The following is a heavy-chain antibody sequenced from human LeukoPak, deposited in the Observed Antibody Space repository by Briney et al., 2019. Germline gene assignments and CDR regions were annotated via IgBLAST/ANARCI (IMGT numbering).Heavy chain of an antibody. CDR3: ARSDLNCTNGVCYSHWFDP. CDR2: INPNSGGT. J-gene: IGHJ5*02. Sequence: ASAKVSCKASGYTFTGYYMHWVRQAPGQGLEWMGWINPNSGGTNYAQKLQGRVTMTTDTSTSTAYMELRSLRSDDTAVYYCARSDLNCTNGVCYSHWFDPWGQGTLVTVSS. V-gene: IGHV1-2*02. CDR1: GYTFTGYY. D-gene: IGHD2-8*01.